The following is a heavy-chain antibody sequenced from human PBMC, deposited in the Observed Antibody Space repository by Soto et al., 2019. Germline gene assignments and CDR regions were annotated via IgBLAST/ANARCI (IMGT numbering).Heavy chain of an antibody. V-gene: IGHV3-7*01. D-gene: IGHD3-10*01. CDR2: IKQDGSEK. J-gene: IGHJ6*03. CDR1: GFTFSSYW. Sequence: GSLRLSCAASGFTFSSYWMSWVRQAPGKGLEWVANIKQDGSEKYCVDSVKGRFTISRDNAKNSLYLQMNSLRAEDTAVYYCARMGGTYYYGSGTSGYYYYYMDVWGKGTTVTVSS. CDR3: ARMGGTYYYGSGTSGYYYYYMDV.